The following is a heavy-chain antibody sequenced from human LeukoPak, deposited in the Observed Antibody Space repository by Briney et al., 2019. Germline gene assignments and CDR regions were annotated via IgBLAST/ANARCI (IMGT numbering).Heavy chain of an antibody. CDR1: GGSISSSSYY. CDR3: ASTYYYDSSGYDY. Sequence: SETLSLTCTVSGGSISSSSYYWGWIRQPPGKGLEWIGSIYYSGSTYYNPSLKSRVTISVDTSKNQFSLKLSSVTAADTAVYYCASTYYYDSSGYDYWGQGTLVTVSS. D-gene: IGHD3-22*01. J-gene: IGHJ4*02. CDR2: IYYSGST. V-gene: IGHV4-39*07.